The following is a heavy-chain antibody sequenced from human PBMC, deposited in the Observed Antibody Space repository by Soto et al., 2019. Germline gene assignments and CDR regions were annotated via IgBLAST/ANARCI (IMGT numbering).Heavy chain of an antibody. CDR3: ARDGKGAAYTHGPYYFDY. D-gene: IGHD1-1*01. CDR1: GFPFSFYS. J-gene: IGHJ4*02. Sequence: GGSLRLSCAASGFPFSFYSMNWVRQAPGKGLEWISYITSTSSAINYADSVRGRFTISRDNAMRSLFLHMNSLRDEDTAVYYCARDGKGAAYTHGPYYFDYWGQ. V-gene: IGHV3-48*02. CDR2: ITSTSSAI.